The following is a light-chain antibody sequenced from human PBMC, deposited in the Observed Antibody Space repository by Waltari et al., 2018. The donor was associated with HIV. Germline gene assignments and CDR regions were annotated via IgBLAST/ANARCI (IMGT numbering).Light chain of an antibody. CDR2: DNK. Sequence: QSVLTQPPSVSAAPGQKVTISCSGSSSNIGKNSVSWYQHLPGTAPQLLIYDNKKRPSGIPDRFSGSKSGTSATLGITGLQTGDEADYYCGTWDSSLSGGVFGTGTKVTVL. V-gene: IGLV1-51*01. J-gene: IGLJ1*01. CDR1: SSNIGKNS. CDR3: GTWDSSLSGGV.